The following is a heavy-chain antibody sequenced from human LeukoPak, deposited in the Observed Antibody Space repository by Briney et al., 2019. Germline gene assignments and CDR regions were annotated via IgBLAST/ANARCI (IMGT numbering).Heavy chain of an antibody. Sequence: SETLSLTCAVSGYSISSGYYWGWIRQPPGKGLEWIGSIYHSGSTYYNPSLESRVTISVDTSKNQFSLKLSSVTAADTAVYYCARKGKFPDTAVDYWGQGTLVTVSS. J-gene: IGHJ4*02. CDR1: GYSISSGYY. CDR2: IYHSGST. CDR3: ARKGKFPDTAVDY. D-gene: IGHD5-18*01. V-gene: IGHV4-38-2*01.